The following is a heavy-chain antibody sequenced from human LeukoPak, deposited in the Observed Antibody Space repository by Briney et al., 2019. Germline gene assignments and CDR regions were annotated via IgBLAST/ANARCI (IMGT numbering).Heavy chain of an antibody. V-gene: IGHV4-4*07. Sequence: SETLSLTCTVSGGSISSYYWSWIRQPAGKGLEWIGRIYTSGSTNYNPSLKSRVTMSVDTSKNQFSLKLSSVTAADTAVYYCARGYCSGGSCYVDYWGRGTLVTVSS. D-gene: IGHD2-15*01. CDR3: ARGYCSGGSCYVDY. CDR2: IYTSGST. CDR1: GGSISSYY. J-gene: IGHJ4*02.